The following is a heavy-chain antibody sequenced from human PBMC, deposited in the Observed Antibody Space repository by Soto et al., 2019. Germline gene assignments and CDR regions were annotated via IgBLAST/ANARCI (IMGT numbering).Heavy chain of an antibody. CDR1: GYTFTSYA. CDR3: ARVRSIAARPSFPAGHYYYYGMDV. CDR2: INAGNSNT. J-gene: IGHJ6*02. Sequence: GASVKVSCKASGYTFTSYAMHWVRQAPGQRLEWMGWINAGNSNTKYSQKFQGRVTITRDTSASTAYMELSSLRSEDTAVYYCARVRSIAARPSFPAGHYYYYGMDVWGQGTTVTVSS. D-gene: IGHD6-6*01. V-gene: IGHV1-3*01.